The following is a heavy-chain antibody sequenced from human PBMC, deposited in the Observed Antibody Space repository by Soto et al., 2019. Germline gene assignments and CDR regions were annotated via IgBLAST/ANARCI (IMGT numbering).Heavy chain of an antibody. CDR1: GFSFSKFW. CDR3: ATLNSFGSDY. Sequence: PGGSLRLSCAASGFSFSKFWMHWVRQAPGKGLVWVSRIHTEGNGPMYADSVKGRFTISRDDAKSTVYLQMNSLRAEDTAIYYCATLNSFGSDYWGRGTLVTVSS. J-gene: IGHJ4*02. V-gene: IGHV3-74*03. D-gene: IGHD5-18*01. CDR2: IHTEGNGP.